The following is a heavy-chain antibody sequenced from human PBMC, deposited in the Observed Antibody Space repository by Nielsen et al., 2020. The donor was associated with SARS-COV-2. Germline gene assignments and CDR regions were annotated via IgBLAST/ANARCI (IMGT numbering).Heavy chain of an antibody. CDR3: AKDQYSSSPNDAFDI. J-gene: IGHJ3*02. CDR2: ISGSGGST. V-gene: IGHV3-23*01. D-gene: IGHD6-6*01. CDR1: GFTFSSYA. Sequence: LKISCAASGFTFSSYAMSWVRQAPGKGLEWVSAISGSGGSTYYADSVKGRFTISRDNSKNTLYLQMNSLRAEDTAVYYCAKDQYSSSPNDAFDIWGQGTMVTVSS.